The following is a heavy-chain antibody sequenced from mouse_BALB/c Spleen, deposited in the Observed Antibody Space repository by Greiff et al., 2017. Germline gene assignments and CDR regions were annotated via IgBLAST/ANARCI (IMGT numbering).Heavy chain of an antibody. V-gene: IGHV5-12-2*01. CDR1: GFTFSSYT. D-gene: IGHD1-2*01. J-gene: IGHJ2*01. Sequence: EVQLVESGGGLVQPGGSLKLSCAASGFTFSSYTMSWVRQTPEKRLEWVAYISNGGGSTYYPDTVKGRFTISRDNAKNTLYLQMSSLKSEDTAMYYCARGDGYDYWGQGTTLTVSS. CDR3: ARGDGYDY. CDR2: ISNGGGST.